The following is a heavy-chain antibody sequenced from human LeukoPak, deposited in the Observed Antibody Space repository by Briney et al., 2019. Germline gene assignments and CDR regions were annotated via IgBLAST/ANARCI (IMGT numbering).Heavy chain of an antibody. CDR3: ARVAYGDYRFDY. Sequence: ASVKVSCKASGYTFTSYDINWVRQATGQGLEWMGWMNPNSGNTGYAQKFQGRVTITADESTSTAYMELSSLRSEDTAVYYCARVAYGDYRFDYWGQGTLVTVSS. V-gene: IGHV1-8*01. CDR2: MNPNSGNT. CDR1: GYTFTSYD. J-gene: IGHJ4*02. D-gene: IGHD4-17*01.